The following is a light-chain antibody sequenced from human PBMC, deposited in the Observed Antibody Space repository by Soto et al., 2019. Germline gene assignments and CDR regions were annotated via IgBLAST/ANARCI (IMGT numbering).Light chain of an antibody. CDR2: GAS. CDR1: QTVYNN. CDR3: QQYSNWPLT. J-gene: IGKJ4*01. V-gene: IGKV3-15*01. Sequence: EIVMTQSPATLSVSPGERATLSCRASQTVYNNLAWYQQKPGQPPRLLVYGASARATGIPARFSGSGSGTEFTLTISSLQSEDFAVYYCQQYSNWPLTFGGGTKVEIK.